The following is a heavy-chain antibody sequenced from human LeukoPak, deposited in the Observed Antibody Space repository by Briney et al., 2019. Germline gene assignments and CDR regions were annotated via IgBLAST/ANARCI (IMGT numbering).Heavy chain of an antibody. Sequence: SETLSLTCAVSGYSISSGYYWGWIRQPPGKGLEWIGSIYHSGSTYYNPSLKSRVTISVDTSKNQFSLKLSSVTAADTAVYYCARITTVTPRGAFDIWGQGTMVTVSS. CDR3: ARITTVTPRGAFDI. CDR2: IYHSGST. J-gene: IGHJ3*02. V-gene: IGHV4-38-2*01. D-gene: IGHD4-17*01. CDR1: GYSISSGYY.